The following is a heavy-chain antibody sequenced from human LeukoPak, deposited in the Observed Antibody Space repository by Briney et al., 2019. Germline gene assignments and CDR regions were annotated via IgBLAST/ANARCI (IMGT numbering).Heavy chain of an antibody. J-gene: IGHJ6*02. Sequence: SVTLSLTCAVYGGSLSGYYWSWIRQPPGKGLEWIGESNHGGSSNYNPSLKSRVTISVDTSKNQFSLKLSSVTAADTAVYYCARGPSGLWFGELLSLYYYGMDVWGQGTTVTVSS. CDR1: GGSLSGYY. CDR2: SNHGGSS. CDR3: ARGPSGLWFGELLSLYYYGMDV. V-gene: IGHV4-34*01. D-gene: IGHD3-10*01.